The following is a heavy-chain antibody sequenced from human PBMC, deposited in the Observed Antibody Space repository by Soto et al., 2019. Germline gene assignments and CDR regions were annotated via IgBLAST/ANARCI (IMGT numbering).Heavy chain of an antibody. CDR2: INHSGST. CDR1: GGSISSGGYP. V-gene: IGHV4-30-2*01. J-gene: IGHJ4*02. D-gene: IGHD2-8*02. CDR3: SREVAQDGAAHWCHYFDY. Sequence: SETLSLTCAVSGGSISSGGYPWIWLRQPTGKGLEGIGYINHSGSTYYNPSLKSRVPISVDRYKNQFSLKLSSVTAADTAVYYFSREVAQDGAAHWCHYFDYWGQGTLVTVSS.